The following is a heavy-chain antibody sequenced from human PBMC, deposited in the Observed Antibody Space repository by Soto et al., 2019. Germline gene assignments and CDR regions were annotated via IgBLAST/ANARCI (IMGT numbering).Heavy chain of an antibody. Sequence: GGSLRLSCAASGFTFSSYAMSWVRQAPGKGLEWVSSFSGSGGNTYYADSVKGRFTISRDSSKNTLYLQMNSLRAEDTAVYYCAEEDSSGTYYLYYFDYWGPGTLVTVSS. D-gene: IGHD3-10*01. V-gene: IGHV3-23*01. J-gene: IGHJ4*02. CDR3: AEEDSSGTYYLYYFDY. CDR2: FSGSGGNT. CDR1: GFTFSSYA.